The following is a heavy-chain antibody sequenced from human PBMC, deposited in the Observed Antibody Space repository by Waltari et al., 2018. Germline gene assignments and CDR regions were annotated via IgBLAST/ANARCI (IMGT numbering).Heavy chain of an antibody. CDR3: ARDAEQQLVDY. V-gene: IGHV4-39*07. CDR2: IYYSGST. Sequence: QLQLQESGPGLVKPSETLSLTCTVSGGSISRHSYYWGGIRQPPGKGLEWIGSIYYSGSTYYNPSLKSRVTISVDTSKNQFSLKLSSVTAADTAVYYCARDAEQQLVDYWGQGTLVTVSS. CDR1: GGSISRHSYY. J-gene: IGHJ4*02. D-gene: IGHD6-13*01.